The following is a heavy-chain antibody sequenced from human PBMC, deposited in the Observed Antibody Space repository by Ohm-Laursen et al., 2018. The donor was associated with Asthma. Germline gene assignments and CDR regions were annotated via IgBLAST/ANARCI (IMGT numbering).Heavy chain of an antibody. D-gene: IGHD6-13*01. V-gene: IGHV3-23*01. Sequence: LRLSCAASGFTFSSYAMSWVRQAPGTGLEWVSAISGSGGSTYYADSVKGRFTISRDNSKNTLYLQMNSLRAEDTAVYYCAKGFIAAAGTGYYGMDVWGQGTTVTVSS. CDR3: AKGFIAAAGTGYYGMDV. J-gene: IGHJ6*02. CDR2: ISGSGGST. CDR1: GFTFSSYA.